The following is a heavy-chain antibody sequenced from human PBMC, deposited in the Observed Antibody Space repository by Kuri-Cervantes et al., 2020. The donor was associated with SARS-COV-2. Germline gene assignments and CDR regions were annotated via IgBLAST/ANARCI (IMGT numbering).Heavy chain of an antibody. Sequence: GSLRLTCTVPGGSSSSSRYYWGWIRQPPAKGLEWIGSIYYSGSTYYNPSLKSRVTISVDTSKNQFSLKLSSVTAADTAVYYCGRGSVGAIFGVVTHYYYMDVWGKGTTVTVSS. V-gene: IGHV4-39*01. CDR2: IYYSGST. CDR3: GRGSVGAIFGVVTHYYYMDV. D-gene: IGHD3-3*01. J-gene: IGHJ6*03. CDR1: GGSSSSSRYY.